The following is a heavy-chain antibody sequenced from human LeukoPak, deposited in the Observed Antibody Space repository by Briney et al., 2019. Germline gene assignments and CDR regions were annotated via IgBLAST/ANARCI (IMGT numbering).Heavy chain of an antibody. J-gene: IGHJ2*01. CDR3: ARSPDYGDPYWYFDL. D-gene: IGHD4-17*01. CDR1: GXTFSSYA. CDR2: IYRGGST. Sequence: GGSLRLSCAASGXTFSSYAVSWVRQAPGKGLEWVSVIYRGGSTHYAGSVEGRFTISRDKSKNTVYLQLNSLRAEDTAVYYCARSPDYGDPYWYFDLRGRGTLVTVSS. V-gene: IGHV3-23*03.